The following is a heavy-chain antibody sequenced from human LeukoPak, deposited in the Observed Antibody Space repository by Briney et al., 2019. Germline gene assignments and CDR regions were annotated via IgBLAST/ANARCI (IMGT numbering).Heavy chain of an antibody. CDR3: AGGNWPFDY. D-gene: IGHD1-1*01. CDR2: IYRGGGT. J-gene: IGHJ4*02. Sequence: PGGSLRLSCAASGFTVSSNYMSLVRQAPGKGLEWVSVIYRGGGTNYADSVKGRFTISRDNSKNTLYLQMNGLRAEDTAIYYCAGGNWPFDYWGQGTLVTVSS. CDR1: GFTVSSNY. V-gene: IGHV3-53*01.